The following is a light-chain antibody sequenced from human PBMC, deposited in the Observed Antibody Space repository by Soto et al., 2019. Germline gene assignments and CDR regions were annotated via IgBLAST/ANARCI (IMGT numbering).Light chain of an antibody. J-gene: IGLJ1*01. CDR3: AAWDDSLNGDV. V-gene: IGLV1-44*01. Sequence: QSALTQPPSASGTPGQRVTISCSGGSSNIGSNTVNWYQHLPGTAPKLLIYINNQRPSGVPDRFSGSKSGTSASLAISGLQSGDEADYYCAAWDDSLNGDVFGTGTKLTVL. CDR2: INN. CDR1: SSNIGSNT.